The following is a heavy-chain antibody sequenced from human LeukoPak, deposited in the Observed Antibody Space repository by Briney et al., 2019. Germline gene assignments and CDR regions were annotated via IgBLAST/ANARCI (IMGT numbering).Heavy chain of an antibody. CDR3: ARVLKTKLAIGKNWYFDC. Sequence: SETLSPTCAVYAGSFGGYSWSWIRRPPGKGLEWIGEINHSGGTNYNPSLKSRVTMSVDTSNNQFSLNLNSLTAADTAVYYCARVLKTKLAIGKNWYFDCLRCRSLVTVSS. CDR2: INHSGGT. V-gene: IGHV4-34*01. J-gene: IGHJ2*01. D-gene: IGHD1-1*01. CDR1: AGSFGGYS.